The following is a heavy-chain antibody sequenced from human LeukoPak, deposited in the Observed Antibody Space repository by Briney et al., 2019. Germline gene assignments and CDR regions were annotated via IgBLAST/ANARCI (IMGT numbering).Heavy chain of an antibody. CDR2: IHYSGST. CDR3: ARGVIVGALRGAFDI. V-gene: IGHV4-38-2*02. J-gene: IGHJ3*02. Sequence: PSETLSLTCTVSGYSISSAYYWGWIRQPPGKGLEWIGTIHYSGSTSYNPSLKSRVTISVDTSKNQFSLKLSSVTAADTAVYYCARGVIVGALRGAFDIWGQGTMVTVSS. CDR1: GYSISSAYY. D-gene: IGHD1-26*01.